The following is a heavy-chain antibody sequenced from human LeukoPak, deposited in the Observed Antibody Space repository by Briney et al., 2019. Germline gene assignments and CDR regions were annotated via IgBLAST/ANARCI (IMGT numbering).Heavy chain of an antibody. D-gene: IGHD3-22*01. V-gene: IGHV4-30-4*08. CDR1: GGSISSGDYY. CDR2: IYYSGST. CDR3: TRGYYYDSSGFYYMRWFDP. Sequence: SETLSLTCTVSGGSISSGDYYWSWIRQPPGKGLEWIGYIYYSGSTYYNPSLKSRVTISVDTSKNQFSLKLSSVTAADTAVYYCTRGYYYDSSGFYYMRWFDPWGQGTLVTVSS. J-gene: IGHJ5*02.